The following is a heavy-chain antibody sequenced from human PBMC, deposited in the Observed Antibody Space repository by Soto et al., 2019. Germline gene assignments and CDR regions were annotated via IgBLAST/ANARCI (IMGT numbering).Heavy chain of an antibody. CDR1: GYSFSDYF. CDR2: INPKTAAT. J-gene: IGHJ6*02. V-gene: IGHV1-2*02. D-gene: IGHD1-26*01. CDR3: ARIKWGLNYYNGMDV. Sequence: ASVKISCKPSGYSFSDYFIQWVRQAPGQGLEWVAWINPKTAATNYAKKFQGRVSLTWDTSSTTAYMELTRLRPDDTAVYYCARIKWGLNYYNGMDVWGQGTTVTVSS.